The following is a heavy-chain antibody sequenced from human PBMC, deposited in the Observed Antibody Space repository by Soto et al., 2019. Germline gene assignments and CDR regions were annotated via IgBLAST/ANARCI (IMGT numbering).Heavy chain of an antibody. CDR3: AKGTYYDFWSGYYGFDY. CDR2: ISYDGSNK. J-gene: IGHJ4*02. CDR1: GFTFSSYG. V-gene: IGHV3-30*18. Sequence: QVQLVESGGGVVQPGRSLRLSCAASGFTFSSYGMHWVRQAPGKGLEWVAVISYDGSNKYYADSVKGRFTISRDNSKNTLYLQMNSLRAEDTAVYYCAKGTYYDFWSGYYGFDYWGQGTLVTVSS. D-gene: IGHD3-3*01.